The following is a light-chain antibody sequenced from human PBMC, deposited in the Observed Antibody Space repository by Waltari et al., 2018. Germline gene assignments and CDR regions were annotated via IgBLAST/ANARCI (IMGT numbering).Light chain of an antibody. J-gene: IGKJ1*01. V-gene: IGKV3-20*01. CDR3: QQCESAPRT. CDR1: QSLTVNY. CDR2: AAS. Sequence: EIVLTQSPDILSLSPGDTATLSCRASQSLTVNYLAWYQQKPGQAPRLLIYAASSRATGVPDRVSGSGCGAHFTLGISRLEPEDFAVYYCQQCESAPRTFGQGTKVEI.